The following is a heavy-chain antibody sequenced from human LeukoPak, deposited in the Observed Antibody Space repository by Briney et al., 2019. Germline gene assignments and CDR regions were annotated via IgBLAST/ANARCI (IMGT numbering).Heavy chain of an antibody. J-gene: IGHJ4*02. CDR3: TTDWHYYDSSGYYYGIDY. CDR1: GFTFSNAW. CDR2: IKSKTDGGTT. V-gene: IGHV3-15*01. Sequence: GGSLRLSCAASGFTFSNAWTSWVRQAPGKGLEWVGRIKSKTDGGTTDYAAPVKGRFTISRDDSKNTLYLQMNSLKTEDTAVYYCTTDWHYYDSSGYYYGIDYWGQGTLVTVSS. D-gene: IGHD3-22*01.